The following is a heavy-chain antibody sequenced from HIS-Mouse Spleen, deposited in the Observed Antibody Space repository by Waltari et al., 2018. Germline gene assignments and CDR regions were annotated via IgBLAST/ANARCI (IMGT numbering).Heavy chain of an antibody. D-gene: IGHD6-13*01. CDR2: IYYSGGT. Sequence: QLQLQESGPGLVKPSETLSLTCTVSGGSISSSSYYWGWIRQPPGKVLEWIGSIYYSGGTSYNPSLKSRGTISVDTSKTQSSLKLRSVTAADTAVYYCAREIPYSSSWYDWYFDLWGRGTLVTVSS. V-gene: IGHV4-39*07. J-gene: IGHJ2*01. CDR1: GGSISSSSYY. CDR3: AREIPYSSSWYDWYFDL.